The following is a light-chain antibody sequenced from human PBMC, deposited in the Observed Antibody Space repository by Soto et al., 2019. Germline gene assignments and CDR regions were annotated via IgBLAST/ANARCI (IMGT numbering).Light chain of an antibody. CDR3: CSYAGYNTWV. CDR2: EGG. Sequence: QSVLTQPASVSGSPGQSITFSCTGTSSDVGSYNLVSWYQHYPGKAPKLMIHEGGKRPSGVSDRFSGSKSGNTASLTISSLQPEDEADYYCCSYAGYNTWVFGGGTKVTVL. J-gene: IGLJ3*02. CDR1: SSDVGSYNL. V-gene: IGLV2-23*01.